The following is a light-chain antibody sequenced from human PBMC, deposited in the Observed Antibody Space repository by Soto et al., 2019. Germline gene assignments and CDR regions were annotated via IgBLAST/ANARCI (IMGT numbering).Light chain of an antibody. Sequence: QSVLTQPPSASGTPGQRVTISCSGSNSNVGSNAVHWYQQLPGAAPKLLIYTNNKRPSGAPDRFSGSKSGTSASLAISGLQSEDEADYYCAAWDDSLNGVVFGGGTKLTVL. CDR2: TNN. J-gene: IGLJ2*01. V-gene: IGLV1-44*01. CDR1: NSNVGSNA. CDR3: AAWDDSLNGVV.